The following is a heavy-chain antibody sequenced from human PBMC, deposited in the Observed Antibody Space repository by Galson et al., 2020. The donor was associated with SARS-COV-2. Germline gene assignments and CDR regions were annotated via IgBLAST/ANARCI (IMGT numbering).Heavy chain of an antibody. J-gene: IGHJ3*02. CDR2: ISHSAGT. CDR3: ARLHYGEYAPEAFDI. Sequence: SETLSLTCAASGTSISSGSYTWNRHRPPPGKGLEWNGNISHSAGTYYNPSLKSRVTISGDRSKNQFSLRLSPVTAADTAVYYCARLHYGEYAPEAFDIWGPGTRVTVAS. CDR1: GTSISSGSYT. D-gene: IGHD4-17*01. V-gene: IGHV4-30-2*01.